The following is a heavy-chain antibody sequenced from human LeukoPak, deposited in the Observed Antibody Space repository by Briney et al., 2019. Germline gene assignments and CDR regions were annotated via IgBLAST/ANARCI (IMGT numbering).Heavy chain of an antibody. J-gene: IGHJ4*02. CDR3: ARSAFGARDY. V-gene: IGHV3-74*01. CDR2: IKNDGSGA. CDR1: GFTYSSYW. Sequence: GGSLRLSCAASGFTYSSYWMHWVRQAPGKGLVWVSRIKNDGSGATYADSVKGRFTISRDNAKNMLYLQMNSLRAEDTAIYYCARSAFGARDYWGQGTLVTVSS. D-gene: IGHD3-10*01.